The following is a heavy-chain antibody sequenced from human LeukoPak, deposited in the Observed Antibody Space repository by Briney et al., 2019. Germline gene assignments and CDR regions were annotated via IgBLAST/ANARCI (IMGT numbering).Heavy chain of an antibody. J-gene: IGHJ6*02. V-gene: IGHV3-48*03. CDR1: GFTFSSYE. D-gene: IGHD1-7*01. CDR2: ISSSRSTI. CDR3: AILLRPELHYGMDV. Sequence: GGSLRLSRAASGFTFSSYEMNWVRQAPGEGLECVSYISSSRSTIYYADSVKGRFTIPRDNAKNSLYLQMNSLRAEDTAVYYCAILLRPELHYGMDVWGQGTTVTVSS.